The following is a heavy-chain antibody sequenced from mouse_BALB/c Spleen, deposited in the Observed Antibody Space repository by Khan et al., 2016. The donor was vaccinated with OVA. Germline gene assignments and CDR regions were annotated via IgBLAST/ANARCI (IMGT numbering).Heavy chain of an antibody. CDR1: GYSITSGYA. V-gene: IGHV3-2*02. CDR3: ARGNYYGYYFDY. J-gene: IGHJ2*01. Sequence: EVQLVESGPGLVKPSQSLSLTCTVTGYSITSGYAWNWIRQFPGNKLEWMGYISYSGGTSYNPSLNSRISITRDTSKNQFFLQLNSVTTEDTATYYCARGNYYGYYFDYWGQGTTLTVSS. CDR2: ISYSGGT. D-gene: IGHD1-1*01.